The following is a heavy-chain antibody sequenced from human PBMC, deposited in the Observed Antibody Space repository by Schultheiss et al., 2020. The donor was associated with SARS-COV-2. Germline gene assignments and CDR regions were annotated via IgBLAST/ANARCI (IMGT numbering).Heavy chain of an antibody. CDR3: ARDVQQQLLYYYMDV. Sequence: SETLSLTCTVSGGSIGTSNHHWGWIRQPPGKGLEWIGSISYSGSTDFHPSLKSRVTISVDTSKNQFSLKVSSVTAADTAVYYCARDVQQQLLYYYMDVWGQGTTVTVSS. J-gene: IGHJ6*03. D-gene: IGHD6-13*01. V-gene: IGHV4-39*07. CDR2: ISYSGST. CDR1: GGSIGTSNHH.